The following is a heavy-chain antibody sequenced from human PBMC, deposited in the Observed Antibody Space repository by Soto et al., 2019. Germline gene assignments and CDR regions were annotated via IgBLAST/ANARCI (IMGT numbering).Heavy chain of an antibody. Sequence: EVQLVESGGGLVQPGGSLRLSCAASGFTFSSYSMNWVRQAPGKGLEWVSYISSSSSTIYYADSVKGRFTISRDNAKNSLYLQMNSLRDEDTAVYYCARCPPFWCSGKRYYFDYWGQGTLVTVSS. CDR2: ISSSSSTI. CDR3: ARCPPFWCSGKRYYFDY. CDR1: GFTFSSYS. J-gene: IGHJ4*02. V-gene: IGHV3-48*02. D-gene: IGHD2-15*01.